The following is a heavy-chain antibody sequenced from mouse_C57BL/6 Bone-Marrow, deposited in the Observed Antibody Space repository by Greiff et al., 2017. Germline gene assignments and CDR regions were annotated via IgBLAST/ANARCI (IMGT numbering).Heavy chain of an antibody. CDR1: GYSITSDY. D-gene: IGHD4-1*01. V-gene: IGHV3-8*01. CDR3: ARYPTGVYWYFDV. J-gene: IGHJ1*03. CDR2: ISYSGST. Sequence: VHVKQSGPGLAKPSQTLSLTCSVTGYSITSDYWNWIRKFPGNKLEYMGYISYSGSTYYNPSLKSRISITRDTSKNQYYLQLNSVTTEDTATYYCARYPTGVYWYFDVWGTGTTVTVSS.